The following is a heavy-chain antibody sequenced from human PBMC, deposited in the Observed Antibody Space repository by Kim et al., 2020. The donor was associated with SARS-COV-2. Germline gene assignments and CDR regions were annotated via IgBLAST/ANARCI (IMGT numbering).Heavy chain of an antibody. CDR1: GYSFTSYW. V-gene: IGHV5-51*01. D-gene: IGHD1-7*01. CDR2: IYPGDSDT. J-gene: IGHJ5*02. Sequence: GESLKISCKGSGYSFTSYWIGWVRQMPGKGLEWMGIIYPGDSDTRYSPSFQGQVTISADKSISTAYLQWSSLKASDTAMYYCARAWGELELGDRQYNWFDPWGQGTLVTVSS. CDR3: ARAWGELELGDRQYNWFDP.